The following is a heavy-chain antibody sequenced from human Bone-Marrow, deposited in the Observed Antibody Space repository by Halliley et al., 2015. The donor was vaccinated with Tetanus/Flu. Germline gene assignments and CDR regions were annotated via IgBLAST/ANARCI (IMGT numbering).Heavy chain of an antibody. V-gene: IGHV4-30-4*01. CDR2: IYYTGNT. Sequence: YIYYTGNTSSNPSLKSRVSISIDTSKNQFSLKLTSVTVADTAVYYCARDEADWGGNPKIYFDSWGPGTLVSVSS. J-gene: IGHJ4*02. CDR3: ARDEADWGGNPKIYFDS. D-gene: IGHD2-15*01.